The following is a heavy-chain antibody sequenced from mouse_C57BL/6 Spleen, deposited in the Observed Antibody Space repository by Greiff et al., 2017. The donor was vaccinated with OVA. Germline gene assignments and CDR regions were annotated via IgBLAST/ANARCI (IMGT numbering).Heavy chain of an antibody. CDR2: INPNNGGN. V-gene: IGHV1-18*01. CDR3: ARGLYDYDDAPFAY. D-gene: IGHD2-4*01. Sequence: EVQLQQSGPELVKPGASVKIPCKASGYTFTDYNMDWVKQSHGKSLEWLGDINPNNGGNIYNQKFKGKAPLNVAKSSSTAYMELRSLTSEDTAVYYCARGLYDYDDAPFAYWGQGTLGTVSA. J-gene: IGHJ3*01. CDR1: GYTFTDYN.